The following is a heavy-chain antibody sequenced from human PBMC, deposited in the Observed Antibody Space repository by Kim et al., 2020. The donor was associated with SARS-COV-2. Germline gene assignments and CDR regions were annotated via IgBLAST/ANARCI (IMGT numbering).Heavy chain of an antibody. V-gene: IGHV3-23*01. J-gene: IGHJ4*02. Sequence: SVKGRFTISRDNSKNTLYLQMNRLRAEDTAVYYCAKDAWIKGRSGWYEYWGQGTLVTVSS. CDR3: AKDAWIKGRSGWYEY. D-gene: IGHD6-19*01.